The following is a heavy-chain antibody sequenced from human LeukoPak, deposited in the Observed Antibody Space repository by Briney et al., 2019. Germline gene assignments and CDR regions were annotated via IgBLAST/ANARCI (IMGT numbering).Heavy chain of an antibody. CDR2: IYTSGST. CDR1: GGSISSGSYY. Sequence: SSETLSLTCTVSGGSISSGSYYWSWIRQPAGKGLEWIGRIYTSGSTNYNPSFKSRVTISVDTSKNQFSLKLSSVTAADTAVYYCARSPHIVVVPAAKAYYFDYWGQGTLVTVSS. V-gene: IGHV4-61*02. CDR3: ARSPHIVVVPAAKAYYFDY. D-gene: IGHD2-2*01. J-gene: IGHJ4*02.